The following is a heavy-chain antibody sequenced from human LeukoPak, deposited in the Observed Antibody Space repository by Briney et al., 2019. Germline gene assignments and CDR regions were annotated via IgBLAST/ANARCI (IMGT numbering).Heavy chain of an antibody. D-gene: IGHD3-22*01. CDR1: GGSISSYY. CDR2: IYTSGST. CDR3: ARGPYDSNPFDY. Sequence: PSETLSLTCTVSGGSISSYYWSWLRQPAGKGLEWIGRIYTSGSTNYNPSLKSRVTMSVDTSKNQFSLTLSSVTAADTAVYYCARGPYDSNPFDYWGQGTLVTVSS. J-gene: IGHJ4*02. V-gene: IGHV4-4*07.